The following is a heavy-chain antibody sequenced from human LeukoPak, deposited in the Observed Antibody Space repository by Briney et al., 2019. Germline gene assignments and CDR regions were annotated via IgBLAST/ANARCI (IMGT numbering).Heavy chain of an antibody. CDR2: INHSGST. D-gene: IGHD3-22*01. V-gene: IGHV4-34*01. J-gene: IGHJ4*02. CDR1: GGSFSGYY. Sequence: SETLSLTCAVYGGSFSGYYWSWIRQSPGKGLEWIGEINHSGSTNYNPSLKSRVTISVDTSKNQFSLKLNSVTAADTAVHYCASLRGASYYYDSSGYLGYWGQGTLVTVSS. CDR3: ASLRGASYYYDSSGYLGY.